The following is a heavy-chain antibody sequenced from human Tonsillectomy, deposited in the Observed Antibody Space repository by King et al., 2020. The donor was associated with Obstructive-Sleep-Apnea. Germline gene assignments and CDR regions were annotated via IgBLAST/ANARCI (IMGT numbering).Heavy chain of an antibody. D-gene: IGHD3-10*01. V-gene: IGHV4-39*07. CDR3: ARDLRVAIWFGELSLFDY. J-gene: IGHJ4*02. Sequence: QLQESGPGLVKPSETLSLTCTVSGGSISSSSYYWGWIRQPPGKGLEWIGSIYYSGSTYYNPSLKSRVTISVDTSKNQFSLKLSSVTAADTAVYYCARDLRVAIWFGELSLFDYWGQGTLVTVSS. CDR2: IYYSGST. CDR1: GGSISSSSYY.